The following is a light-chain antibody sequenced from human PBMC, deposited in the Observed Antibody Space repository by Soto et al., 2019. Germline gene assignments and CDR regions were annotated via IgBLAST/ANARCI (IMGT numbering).Light chain of an antibody. V-gene: IGLV2-14*01. CDR1: SSDVGGYNY. Sequence: QSALTQPASVSGSPGQSITISCTGTSSDVGGYNYVSWYQLHPGKAPKLIIYEVSNRPSRVSNRFSGSKSGNTASLTISGLQAEDEADYYCNSYTSSTAYVFGTGTKLTV. CDR2: EVS. CDR3: NSYTSSTAYV. J-gene: IGLJ1*01.